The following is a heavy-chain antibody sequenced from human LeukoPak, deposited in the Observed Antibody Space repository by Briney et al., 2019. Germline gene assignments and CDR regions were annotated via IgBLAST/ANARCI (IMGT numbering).Heavy chain of an antibody. CDR2: ISGSGGST. CDR1: GFTFSGYA. Sequence: GGSLRLSCAASGFTFSGYAMSWVRQAPGKGLEWVSAISGSGGSTYYADSVKGRFTISRDNSKNTLYLQMNSLRAEDTAVYYCAKDTPSYSGSYIDYWGQGTLVTVSS. CDR3: AKDTPSYSGSYIDY. V-gene: IGHV3-23*01. J-gene: IGHJ4*02. D-gene: IGHD1-26*01.